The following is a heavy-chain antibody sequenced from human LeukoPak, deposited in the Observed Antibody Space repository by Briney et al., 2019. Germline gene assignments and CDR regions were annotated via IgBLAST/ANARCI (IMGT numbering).Heavy chain of an antibody. J-gene: IGHJ5*02. Sequence: SETLSLTCTVSGGSLKSITYYWGWIRQPPGTGLEWIGSIYYSGTTYYNPSLKSRVTVSVHTSKNQFSLKLTSVTAADTAVYYCARHPLVYDGIPAENWLDPWGQGTLVTVSS. D-gene: IGHD3-16*01. CDR1: GGSLKSITYY. CDR2: IYYSGTT. V-gene: IGHV4-39*01. CDR3: ARHPLVYDGIPAENWLDP.